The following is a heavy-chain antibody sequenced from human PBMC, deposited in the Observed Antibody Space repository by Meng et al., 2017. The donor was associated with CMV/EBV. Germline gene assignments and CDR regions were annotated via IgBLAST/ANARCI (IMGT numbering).Heavy chain of an antibody. CDR3: AKGGKSYASDP. J-gene: IGHJ5*02. CDR2: IYSGGSST. Sequence: GGSLRLSCAASGFTFSSYAMSWVRQAPGKGLEWVSVIYSGGSSTYYADSVKGRFTISRDNSKNTLYLQMNSLRAEDTAVYYCAKGGKSYASDPWGQGTLVTVSS. V-gene: IGHV3-23*03. CDR1: GFTFSSYA. D-gene: IGHD3-10*01.